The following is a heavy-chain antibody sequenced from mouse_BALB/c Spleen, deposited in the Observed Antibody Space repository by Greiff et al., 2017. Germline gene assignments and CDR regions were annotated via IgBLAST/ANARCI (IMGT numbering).Heavy chain of an antibody. CDR3: ARDGSSIYYAMDY. V-gene: IGHV7-3*02. J-gene: IGHJ4*01. CDR2: IRNKANGYTT. CDR1: GFTFTDYY. Sequence: EVMLVESGGGLVQPGGSLRLSCATSGFTFTDYYMSWVRQPPGKALEWLGFIRNKANGYTTEYSASVKGRFTISRDNSQSILYLQMNTLRAEDSATYYCARDGSSIYYAMDYWGQGTSVTVSS. D-gene: IGHD1-1*01.